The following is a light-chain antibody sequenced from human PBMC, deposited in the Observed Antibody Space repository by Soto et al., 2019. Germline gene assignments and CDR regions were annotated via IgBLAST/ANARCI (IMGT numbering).Light chain of an antibody. J-gene: IGLJ7*01. V-gene: IGLV3-25*03. CDR1: ALPKQY. Sequence: SYELTQSPSVSVYPGQTARITCSGDALPKQYAYWYQQKPGPAPVLVIYKDSERPSGIPERFSGSSSGTIATLTISGVQTEDEADNYCQSGDSSGSYAVFGGGTQLTVL. CDR3: QSGDSSGSYAV. CDR2: KDS.